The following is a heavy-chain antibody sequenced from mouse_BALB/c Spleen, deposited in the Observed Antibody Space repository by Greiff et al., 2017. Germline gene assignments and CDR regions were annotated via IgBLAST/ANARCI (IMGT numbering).Heavy chain of an antibody. D-gene: IGHD2-14*01. CDR1: GFTFSDYG. J-gene: IGHJ4*01. CDR2: ISNLAYSI. V-gene: IGHV5-15*02. Sequence: EVKVVESGGGLVQPGGSRKLSCAASGFTFSDYGMAWVRQAPGKGLEWVAFISNLAYSIYYADTVTGRFTISRENAKNTLYLEMSSLRSEDTAMYYCAREVRVAMDYWGQGTSVTVSS. CDR3: AREVRVAMDY.